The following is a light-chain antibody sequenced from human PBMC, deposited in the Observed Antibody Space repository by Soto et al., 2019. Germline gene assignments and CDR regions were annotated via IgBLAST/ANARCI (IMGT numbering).Light chain of an antibody. CDR3: QHYGSSLYT. CDR1: QSVSSSY. V-gene: IGKV3-20*01. Sequence: EIVLTQSPGPLSLSPGERATLSCRASQSVSSSYLAWYQQKPGQAPRLLIYGASSRATGIPDRFSGSGSVTDFTLTISRLEPEDLAVYYWQHYGSSLYTFGQGTKLEIK. CDR2: GAS. J-gene: IGKJ2*01.